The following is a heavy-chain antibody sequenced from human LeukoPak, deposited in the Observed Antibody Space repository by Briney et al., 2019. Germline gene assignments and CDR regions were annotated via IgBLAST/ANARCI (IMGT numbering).Heavy chain of an antibody. D-gene: IGHD3-16*01. CDR1: GFTFCTFG. CDR3: ARDSLGGDY. J-gene: IGHJ4*02. CDR2: IWNGGSKK. V-gene: IGHV3-33*01. Sequence: GGSLRLSCAASGFTFCTFGMHWVRRAPGKGLEWVAVIWNGGSKKFYADSVKGRFTISRDNSKNTLYLQMNSLRAEDTAVYYCARDSLGGDYWGQGTLVTVSS.